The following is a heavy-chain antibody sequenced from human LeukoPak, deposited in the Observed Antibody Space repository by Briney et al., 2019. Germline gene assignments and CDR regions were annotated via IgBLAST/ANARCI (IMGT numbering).Heavy chain of an antibody. D-gene: IGHD2-2*01. J-gene: IGHJ4*02. CDR1: GFTFSYNA. V-gene: IGHV3-23*01. Sequence: PGGSLRLSCAASGFTFSYNAMSWVRQAPGKGLVWVSAISGSGGSTYYADSVKGRFTVSRGHSKNTLYLQLNSLRARDQAVFVCSKTLGHCPSPTCYSSFDYCSQGTLVPASP. CDR2: ISGSGGST. CDR3: SKTLGHCPSPTCYSSFDY.